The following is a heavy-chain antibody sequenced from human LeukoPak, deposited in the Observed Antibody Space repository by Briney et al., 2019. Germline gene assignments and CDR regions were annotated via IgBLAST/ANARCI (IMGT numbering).Heavy chain of an antibody. Sequence: NPGGSLRLSCAASGFTFSDYYMSWIRQAPGKGLEWIGYIYYSGTTNYNPSLKSRVTISVDTSKNQFSLKLSSVTAADTAVYYCARGVYIAAAQYGYWGQGTLVTVSS. CDR1: GFTFSDYY. CDR3: ARGVYIAAAQYGY. J-gene: IGHJ4*02. D-gene: IGHD6-13*01. V-gene: IGHV4-59*01. CDR2: IYYSGTT.